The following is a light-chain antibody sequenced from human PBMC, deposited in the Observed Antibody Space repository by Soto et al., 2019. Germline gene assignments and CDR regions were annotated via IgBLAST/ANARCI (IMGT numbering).Light chain of an antibody. CDR1: QSISSY. CDR2: AAS. Sequence: DIQMTQSPSSLSASVGDIVTITWLASQSISSYLNWYQQKPGKAPKLLIYAASSLQSGVPSRFSGSGSGTEFTLTISSLQPDDFATYYCQHYNSYSEAFGQGTKVHIK. V-gene: IGKV1-39*01. J-gene: IGKJ1*01. CDR3: QHYNSYSEA.